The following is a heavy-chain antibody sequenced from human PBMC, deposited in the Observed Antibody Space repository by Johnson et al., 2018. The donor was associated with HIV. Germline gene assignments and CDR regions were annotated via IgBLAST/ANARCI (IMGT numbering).Heavy chain of an antibody. CDR2: INQDGSET. Sequence: VQLVESGGGLVQPGGSLRLSCVASGYTFSHYWMSWVRQGPGKGLERVAIINQDGSETYYVDSVKGRFTISRDNAKKSLFLQMSSLRAEDTAIYYCARKGDAFEIGGQGTMVSVSS. CDR3: ARKGDAFEI. J-gene: IGHJ3*02. CDR1: GYTFSHYW. V-gene: IGHV3-7*05.